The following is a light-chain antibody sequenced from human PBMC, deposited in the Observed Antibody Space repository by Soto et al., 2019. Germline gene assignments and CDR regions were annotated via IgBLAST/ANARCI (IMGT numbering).Light chain of an antibody. CDR1: QSLLHSNGYNY. J-gene: IGKJ2*01. Sequence: DLVMTQSPLSLPVTPGEPASISCRSSQSLLHSNGYNYLDWYLQKPGQSPQLLIYLGSNRASGVPDRFSGSGSGTDFTLKICRVEAEDVGVYYCMQALQTPRTFGQGTKLEIK. CDR3: MQALQTPRT. V-gene: IGKV2-28*01. CDR2: LGS.